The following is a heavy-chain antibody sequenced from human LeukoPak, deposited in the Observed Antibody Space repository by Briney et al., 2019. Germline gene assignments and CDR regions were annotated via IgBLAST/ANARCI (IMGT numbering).Heavy chain of an antibody. V-gene: IGHV3-48*03. J-gene: IGHJ3*01. CDR1: GFTFSTYE. CDR2: ISRSGSTI. CDR3: ARDLELRYFDCDAFDL. Sequence: GGSLRLSCAASGFTFSTYEMDWVRQAPGKGLEWVSYISRSGSTIYYADSVKGRFTISRDNAKNSLYLQMDSLRAEDTAVYYCARDLELRYFDCDAFDLWGQGTMVTVSS. D-gene: IGHD3-9*01.